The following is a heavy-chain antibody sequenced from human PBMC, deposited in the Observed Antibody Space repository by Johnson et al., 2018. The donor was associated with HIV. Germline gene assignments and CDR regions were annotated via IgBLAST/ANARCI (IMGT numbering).Heavy chain of an antibody. J-gene: IGHJ3*02. Sequence: MLLVESGGGVVQPGRSLRLSCAASGFTFDDYGMSWVRQAPGKGLEWVSGISGGGGSTYYADSVKGRFTISRDNSKNTLYLQMNSLRAEDTAVYYCAKTYSEGEVRDAFDIWGQGTRVTVSS. D-gene: IGHD2-21*01. V-gene: IGHV3-23*04. CDR3: AKTYSEGEVRDAFDI. CDR1: GFTFDDYG. CDR2: ISGGGGST.